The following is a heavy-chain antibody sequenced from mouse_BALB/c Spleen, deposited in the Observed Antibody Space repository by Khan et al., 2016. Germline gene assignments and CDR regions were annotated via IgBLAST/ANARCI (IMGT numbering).Heavy chain of an antibody. V-gene: IGHV4-1*02. Sequence: EVKLLESGGGLVQPGGSLKLSCAASGFDFSRYWMSWVRQAPGKGLEGIGETNPDSSTINYTPSLKDKFIISRDNAKNTLYLQMSKVRSEDTALYYCARLHYYGYMNYWGQGTTLTVSS. CDR1: GFDFSRYW. CDR2: TNPDSSTI. D-gene: IGHD1-2*01. J-gene: IGHJ2*01. CDR3: ARLHYYGYMNY.